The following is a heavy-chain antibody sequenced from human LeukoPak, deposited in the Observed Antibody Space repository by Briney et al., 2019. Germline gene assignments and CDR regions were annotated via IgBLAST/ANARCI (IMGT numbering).Heavy chain of an antibody. Sequence: SETVSLTCTVSGVSINSSSYYWRWIRQPPGKGLEWIGSMHYSGSTYYNPSLKSRVTISVDTSKNQFSLKLSSVTAADTAVYYCARSSGEPSGRYYDYWGQGTLVTVSS. J-gene: IGHJ4*02. D-gene: IGHD1-26*01. V-gene: IGHV4-39*07. CDR2: MHYSGST. CDR3: ARSSGEPSGRYYDY. CDR1: GVSINSSSYY.